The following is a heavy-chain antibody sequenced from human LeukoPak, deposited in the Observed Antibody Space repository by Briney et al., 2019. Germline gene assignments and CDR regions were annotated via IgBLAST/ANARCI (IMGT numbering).Heavy chain of an antibody. CDR3: AREIQGLESDVITMIINNWFDP. CDR2: ISGSGGST. CDR1: GFTFSSYA. D-gene: IGHD3-22*01. J-gene: IGHJ5*02. V-gene: IGHV3-23*01. Sequence: GGSLRLSCAASGFTFSSYAMSWVRQAPGKGLEWVSAISGSGGSTYYADSVKGRFTISRDNSKNTLYLQMNSLRAEDTAVYYCAREIQGLESDVITMIINNWFDPWGQGTLVTVSS.